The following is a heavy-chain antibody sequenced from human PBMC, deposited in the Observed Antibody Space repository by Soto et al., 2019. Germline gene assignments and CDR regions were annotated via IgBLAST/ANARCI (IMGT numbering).Heavy chain of an antibody. J-gene: IGHJ4*02. CDR3: ARPWDTAMVSTRNY. CDR1: GFTFSSYS. CDR2: INKNGGEK. D-gene: IGHD5-18*01. V-gene: IGHV3-7*03. Sequence: GGSLRLSCAASGFTFSSYSMSWVRQAPGKGLEWVANINKNGGEKYYVDSVKGRFTISRDNAKNSLYLQMNSLRAEDTAVYYCARPWDTAMVSTRNYWGQGTLVTVSS.